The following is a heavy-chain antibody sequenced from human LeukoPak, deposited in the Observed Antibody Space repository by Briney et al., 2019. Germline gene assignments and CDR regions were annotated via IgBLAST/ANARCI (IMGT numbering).Heavy chain of an antibody. Sequence: SETLSLTCTVSGGSITSTNYLWGWVRQPPGKGLEWIGSGHYSGRAYYTPSLNSRVSISIDTSKSQFSLKLSSVTAADTAVYYCARDLMGYGGNSPYFDYWGQGTLVTVSS. J-gene: IGHJ4*02. CDR3: ARDLMGYGGNSPYFDY. CDR1: GGSITSTNYL. D-gene: IGHD4-23*01. V-gene: IGHV4-39*07. CDR2: GHYSGRA.